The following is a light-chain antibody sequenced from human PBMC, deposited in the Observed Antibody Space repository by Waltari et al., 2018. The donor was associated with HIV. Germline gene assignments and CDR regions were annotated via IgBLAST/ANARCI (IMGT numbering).Light chain of an antibody. Sequence: QSALTQPASVSGSPGQSITISCTGTSSDVGSYNLVSWYQHLPGKAPKLMIYEVSERPAGVSNRFSGSKSGNTASLTISGLQAEDEADYHCCSYAGSSTYVFGTGTKVTVL. CDR1: SSDVGSYNL. CDR2: EVS. CDR3: CSYAGSSTYV. V-gene: IGLV2-23*02. J-gene: IGLJ1*01.